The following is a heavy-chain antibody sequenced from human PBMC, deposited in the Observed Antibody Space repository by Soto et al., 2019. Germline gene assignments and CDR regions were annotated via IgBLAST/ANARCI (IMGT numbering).Heavy chain of an antibody. J-gene: IGHJ6*02. CDR1: GCSISSSNW. Sequence: XETLSLTCSVAGCSISSSNWWSWVRQPPGKGLEWIGEIYHSGSTNYNPSLKSRVTISVDKSKNQFSLKLSSVTAADTAVYYCAREAEDYYYGMDVWGQGTTVTVS. D-gene: IGHD6-19*01. CDR2: IYHSGST. V-gene: IGHV4-4*02. CDR3: AREAEDYYYGMDV.